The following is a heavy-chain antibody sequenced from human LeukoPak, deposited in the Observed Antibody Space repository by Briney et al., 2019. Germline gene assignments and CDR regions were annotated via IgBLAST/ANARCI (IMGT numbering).Heavy chain of an antibody. CDR3: ARKRGTELDY. Sequence: LRLSCAASGFTFSSHGMCWVRQPPGTGLEWIGYIYYSGSTYYNPSLKSRVTISVDTSKNQFSLKLSSVTAADTAVYYCARKRGTELDYWGQGTLVTVSS. CDR2: IYYSGST. D-gene: IGHD3-16*01. V-gene: IGHV4-30-4*08. J-gene: IGHJ4*02. CDR1: GFTFSSHG.